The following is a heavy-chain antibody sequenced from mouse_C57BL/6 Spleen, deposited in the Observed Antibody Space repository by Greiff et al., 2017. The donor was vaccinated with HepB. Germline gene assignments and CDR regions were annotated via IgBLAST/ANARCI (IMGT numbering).Heavy chain of an antibody. CDR2: IYPRSGNT. CDR1: GYTFTSYG. J-gene: IGHJ4*01. Sequence: VKLSCKASGYTFTSYGISWVKQRTGQGLEWIGEIYPRSGNTYYNEKFKGKATLTADKSSSTAYMELRSLTSEDSAVYFCARYYGSSYYAMDYWGQGTSVTVSS. D-gene: IGHD1-1*01. CDR3: ARYYGSSYYAMDY. V-gene: IGHV1-81*01.